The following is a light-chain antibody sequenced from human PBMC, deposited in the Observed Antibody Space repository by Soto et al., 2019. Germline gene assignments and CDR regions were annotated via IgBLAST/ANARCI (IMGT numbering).Light chain of an antibody. CDR2: GAS. CDR1: QSVSSTY. CDR3: QQYGNSFVG. V-gene: IGKV3-20*01. Sequence: EIVLTQSPGTLSLSPGERATLSCRASQSVSSTYLAWYQHRPGQAHRLLIYGASSRATGIPDRFSGSGSGTDFTLIISRLEPEDFAVYYCQQYGNSFVGFGQGTKVDIK. J-gene: IGKJ1*01.